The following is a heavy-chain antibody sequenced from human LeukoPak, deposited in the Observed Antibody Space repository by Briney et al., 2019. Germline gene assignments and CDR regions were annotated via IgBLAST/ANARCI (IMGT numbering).Heavy chain of an antibody. CDR2: IYYSGST. CDR3: ARLTYSSSWVDY. J-gene: IGHJ4*02. Sequence: KPSETLSLTCTVSGGSISSYYWSWIRQPPGRGLEWIGYIYYSGSTNYNPSLKSRVTISVDTSKNQFSLKLSSVTAADTAVYYCARLTYSSSWVDYWGQGTLVTVSS. CDR1: GGSISSYY. D-gene: IGHD6-13*01. V-gene: IGHV4-59*08.